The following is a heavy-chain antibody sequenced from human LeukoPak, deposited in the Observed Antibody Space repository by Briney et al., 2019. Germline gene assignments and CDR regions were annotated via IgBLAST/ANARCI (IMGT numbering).Heavy chain of an antibody. Sequence: SETLSLTCSVSGGSITYSLYYWGWVRQPPGKGLEWIGGIYYSGSTYYNPSLKSRVTISVDTSRNEFSLRLSSVTAADTAVYYCARDWLVRGVITTYYYYYYGMDVWGQGTTVTVSS. CDR2: IYYSGST. V-gene: IGHV4-39*07. CDR1: GGSITYSLYY. D-gene: IGHD3-10*01. CDR3: ARDWLVRGVITTYYYYYYGMDV. J-gene: IGHJ6*02.